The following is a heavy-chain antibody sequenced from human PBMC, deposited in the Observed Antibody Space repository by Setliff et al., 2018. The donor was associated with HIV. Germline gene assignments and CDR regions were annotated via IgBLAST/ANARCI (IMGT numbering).Heavy chain of an antibody. CDR3: TRSHSTRDAFDI. D-gene: IGHD2-2*01. V-gene: IGHV3-21*01. CDR1: FFDYA. J-gene: IGHJ3*02. CDR2: ISSSGSYI. Sequence: FFDYALNWVRQAPGKGLEWVSSISSSGSYIYYADSVKGRFTISRDHATSALYLQMDSLRAEDTALYYCTRSHSTRDAFDIWGQGTMVT.